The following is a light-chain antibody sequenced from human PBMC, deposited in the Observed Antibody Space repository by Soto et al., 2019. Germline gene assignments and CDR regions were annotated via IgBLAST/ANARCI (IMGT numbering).Light chain of an antibody. J-gene: IGLJ2*01. CDR3: HSYDVSLRAPA. Sequence: QSVLTQPPSLSGAPGQRVTISCTGSRSNIGAGYDVHWYQHLPGTAPKVLIFDNSNRPSGVPDRFSGSKSGTSASLAITGLQDEDEAVYYCHSYDVSLRAPAFGGGTKLTVL. CDR2: DNS. V-gene: IGLV1-40*01. CDR1: RSNIGAGYD.